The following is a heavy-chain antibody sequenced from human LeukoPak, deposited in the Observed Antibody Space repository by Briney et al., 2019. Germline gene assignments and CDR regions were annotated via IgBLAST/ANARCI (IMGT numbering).Heavy chain of an antibody. V-gene: IGHV1-2*06. CDR3: ARVGATAQDGMDV. J-gene: IGHJ6*02. D-gene: IGHD1-26*01. Sequence: ASVKVSCKASGYTFTSFYMHWVRQAPGQGLEWMGRINPNSGGTNYAQKFQGRVTMTRDTSISTAYMELSRLRSDDTAVYYCARVGATAQDGMDVWGQGTTVTVSS. CDR2: INPNSGGT. CDR1: GYTFTSFY.